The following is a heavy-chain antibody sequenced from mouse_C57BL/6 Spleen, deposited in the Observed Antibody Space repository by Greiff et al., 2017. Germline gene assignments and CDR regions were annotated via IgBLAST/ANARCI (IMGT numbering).Heavy chain of an antibody. D-gene: IGHD4-1*01. CDR3: ARTGTFDYAMDC. CDR2: IHPNSGST. J-gene: IGHJ4*01. Sequence: QVQLQQPGAELVKPGASVKLSCKASGYTFTSYWMHWVKQRPGQGLEWIGMIHPNSGSTNYNEKFKSKATLTVDKSSSTAYMQLSSLTSEDSAVYYCARTGTFDYAMDCWGQGTSVTVSS. CDR1: GYTFTSYW. V-gene: IGHV1-64*01.